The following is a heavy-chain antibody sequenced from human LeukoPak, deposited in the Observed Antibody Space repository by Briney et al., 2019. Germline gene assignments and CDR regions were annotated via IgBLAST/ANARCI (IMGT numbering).Heavy chain of an antibody. D-gene: IGHD6-13*01. V-gene: IGHV3-74*01. J-gene: IGHJ5*02. CDR1: GFTISDHF. CDR2: IDRDGSEI. CDR3: ARHIRAAAFDP. Sequence: PGGSLRLSCAASGFTISDHFMHWVRQGPGKGLMWVSRIDRDGSEINYADSVKGRFTIPRGNAKNTLYLQMNSLRDEDTAVYYCARHIRAAAFDPWGQGTLVTVSS.